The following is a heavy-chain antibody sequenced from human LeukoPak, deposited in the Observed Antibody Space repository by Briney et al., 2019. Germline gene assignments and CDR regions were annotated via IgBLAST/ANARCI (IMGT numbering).Heavy chain of an antibody. CDR2: IYYSGST. Sequence: PLETLSLTSTVSGGSISSSSYYWGWIRQPPGKGLEWIGRIYYSGSTYYNPSLKSRVTISVDTSKNQCSLKLSSVTAADTAVYYCARGTSTPWGFCYYGMDVWGQGTTVTVSS. V-gene: IGHV4-39*07. D-gene: IGHD7-27*01. CDR3: ARGTSTPWGFCYYGMDV. J-gene: IGHJ6*02. CDR1: GGSISSSSYY.